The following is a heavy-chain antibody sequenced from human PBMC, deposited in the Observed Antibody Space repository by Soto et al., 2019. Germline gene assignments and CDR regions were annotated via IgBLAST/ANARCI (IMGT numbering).Heavy chain of an antibody. CDR3: AKTANGWFSAFDS. Sequence: EVQLLESGGGLVQPGGSLRLSCAASGFTFSSYAMSWVRQAPGKGLEWVSAISGSGGTTYYADSVKGRFTFSRDNSKNTLYLQMNSLRAEDTAVDYCAKTANGWFSAFDSWGQGTMVTVSS. V-gene: IGHV3-23*01. CDR2: ISGSGGTT. CDR1: GFTFSSYA. D-gene: IGHD6-19*01. J-gene: IGHJ3*02.